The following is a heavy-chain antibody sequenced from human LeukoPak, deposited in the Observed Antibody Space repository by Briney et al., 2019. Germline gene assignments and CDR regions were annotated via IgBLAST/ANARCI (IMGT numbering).Heavy chain of an antibody. CDR2: IWYDGSNK. V-gene: IGHV3-33*06. D-gene: IGHD2-21*02. Sequence: GSLRLSCAASGFTFSSYGMHWVRQAPGKGLEWVAVIWYDGSNKYYADSVKGRFTISRDNSKNTLYLQMNSLRAEDTAVYYCAKDGCGGDCYPYYFDYWGQGTLVTVSS. CDR1: GFTFSSYG. J-gene: IGHJ4*02. CDR3: AKDGCGGDCYPYYFDY.